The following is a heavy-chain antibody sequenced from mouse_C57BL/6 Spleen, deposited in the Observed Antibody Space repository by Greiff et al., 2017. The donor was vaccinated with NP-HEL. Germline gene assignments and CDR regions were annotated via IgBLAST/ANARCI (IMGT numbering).Heavy chain of an antibody. J-gene: IGHJ1*03. CDR1: GYAFSSSW. CDR3: ARDYGSSSGYFDV. Sequence: QVQLKESGPELVKPGASVKISCKASGYAFSSSWMNWVKQRPGKGLEWIGRIYPGDGDTNYNGKFKGKATLTADKSSSTAYMQLSSLTSEDSAVYFGARDYGSSSGYFDVWGTGTTVTVSS. CDR2: IYPGDGDT. V-gene: IGHV1-82*01. D-gene: IGHD1-1*01.